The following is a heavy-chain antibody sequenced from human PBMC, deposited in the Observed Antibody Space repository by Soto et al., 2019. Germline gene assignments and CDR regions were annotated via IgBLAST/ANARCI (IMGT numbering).Heavy chain of an antibody. Sequence: SGPTLVNPTATLTLTCTVSGFSLSNARMGVSWIRQPPGKALEWLAHIFSNDEKSYSTSLKSRLTISKDTSKSQVVLTMTNMDPVDTATYYCSRTEGLRYFDWLPDYWGQGTLVTVSS. CDR2: IFSNDEK. D-gene: IGHD3-9*01. CDR3: SRTEGLRYFDWLPDY. V-gene: IGHV2-26*01. CDR1: GFSLSNARMG. J-gene: IGHJ4*02.